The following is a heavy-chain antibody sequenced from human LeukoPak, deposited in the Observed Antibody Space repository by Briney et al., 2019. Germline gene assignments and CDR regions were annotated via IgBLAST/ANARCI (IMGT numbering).Heavy chain of an antibody. CDR2: IYSGST. J-gene: IGHJ3*02. D-gene: IGHD1-1*01. CDR3: ARGRRGIVGTTAAFDI. V-gene: IGHV3-53*01. Sequence: GGSLRLSCTVSGFTVSSNSMSWVRQAPGKGLEWVSFIYSGSTHYSDSVKGRFTISRDNSKNTLYLQMNSLRAEDTAVYYCARGRRGIVGTTAAFDIWGQGTMVTVSS. CDR1: GFTVSSNS.